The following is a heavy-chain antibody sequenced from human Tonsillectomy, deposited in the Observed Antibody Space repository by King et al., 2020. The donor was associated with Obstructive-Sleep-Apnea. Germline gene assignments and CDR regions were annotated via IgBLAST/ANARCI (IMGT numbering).Heavy chain of an antibody. Sequence: QLVQSGAEVKKPGASVKVSCKASGYTFTGYYMYWVRQAPGQGLEWMGWINPNSGGTRYAQKFQDWITMTRDTTMGTAYLELSSLRSDDTAVDYCALRQYNNLPKPLNNWGQGTLVTVSS. CDR1: GYTFTGYY. J-gene: IGHJ4*02. CDR2: INPNSGGT. CDR3: ALRQYNNLPKPLNN. V-gene: IGHV1-2*04. D-gene: IGHD1-14*01.